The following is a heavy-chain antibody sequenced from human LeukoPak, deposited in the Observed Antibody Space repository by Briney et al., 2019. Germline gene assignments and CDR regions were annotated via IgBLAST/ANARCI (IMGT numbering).Heavy chain of an antibody. CDR1: GYTFTGYY. Sequence: ASVKVSCKASGYTFTGYYMHWVRQAPGQGLEWMGWINPNSGGTNYAQKFQGRVTMTRHTSISTAYMELSRLRSYDTAVYYCARGGGYSGYEFDPWGQGTLVTVSS. CDR3: ARGGGYSGYEFDP. V-gene: IGHV1-2*02. J-gene: IGHJ5*02. D-gene: IGHD5-12*01. CDR2: INPNSGGT.